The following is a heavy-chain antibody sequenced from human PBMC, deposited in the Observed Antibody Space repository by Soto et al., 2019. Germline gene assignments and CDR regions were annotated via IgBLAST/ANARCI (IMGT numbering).Heavy chain of an antibody. CDR2: IHYNGNT. J-gene: IGHJ4*02. V-gene: IGHV4-61*03. CDR1: GGSISSGGYC. Sequence: SETLSLTCTVSGGSISSGGYCWSWIRQPPGKGLEWIGNIHYNGNTKYSPSLKSRVTMSVDTSKNHFSLKLISVTTADTAVYFCAREGNLGRWIQPLDSWGQGTLVTVSS. D-gene: IGHD2-2*03. CDR3: AREGNLGRWIQPLDS.